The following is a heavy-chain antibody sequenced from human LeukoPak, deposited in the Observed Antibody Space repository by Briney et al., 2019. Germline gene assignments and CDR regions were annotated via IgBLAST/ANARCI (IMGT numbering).Heavy chain of an antibody. CDR2: INPSGGST. J-gene: IGHJ4*02. CDR3: ARILNRYYDSSGYYVFDY. V-gene: IGHV1-46*01. D-gene: IGHD3-22*01. Sequence: ASVKVSCKASGYTFTSYYMHWVRQAPGQGLEWMGIINPSGGSTSYAQKFQGRVTMTRDTSTSTVYMELSSLRSEDTAVYYCARILNRYYDSSGYYVFDYWGQGTLVTVSS. CDR1: GYTFTSYY.